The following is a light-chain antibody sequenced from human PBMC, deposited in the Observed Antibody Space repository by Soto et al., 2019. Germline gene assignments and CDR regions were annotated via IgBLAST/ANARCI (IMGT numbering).Light chain of an antibody. CDR2: YDS. V-gene: IGLV3-21*04. J-gene: IGLJ3*02. CDR3: QVLGGSSDQVV. CDR1: NIGGES. Sequence: SYELTQPPSVSVAPGETARIACGGNNIGGESVHWYQQKPGQAPVLIIYYDSERPSGIPERFSGSNSGNTATLIISRVEAGDEADYYCQVLGGSSDQVVFGGGTKVTVL.